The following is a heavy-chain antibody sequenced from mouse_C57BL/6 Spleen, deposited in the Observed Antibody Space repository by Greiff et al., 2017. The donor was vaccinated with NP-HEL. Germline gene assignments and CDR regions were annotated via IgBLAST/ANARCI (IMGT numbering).Heavy chain of an antibody. J-gene: IGHJ4*01. CDR2: IWSDGST. CDR1: GFSLTSYG. D-gene: IGHD1-1*01. Sequence: VKLMESGPGLVAPSQSLSITCTVSGFSLTSYGVHWVRQPPGKGLEWLVVIWSDGSTTYNSALKSRLSISKDNSKSQVFLKMNSLQTDDTAMYYCARHGYYGSSYDAMDYWGQGTSVTVSS. V-gene: IGHV2-6-1*01. CDR3: ARHGYYGSSYDAMDY.